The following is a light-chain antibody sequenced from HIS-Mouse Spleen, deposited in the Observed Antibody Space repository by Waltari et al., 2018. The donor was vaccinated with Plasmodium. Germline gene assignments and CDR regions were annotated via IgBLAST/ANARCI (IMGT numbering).Light chain of an antibody. CDR2: KAS. J-gene: IGKJ1*01. Sequence: DIEMTQSPSTLSASVGDRVTITCLASQSISRWFAWYQQKPGKDPKLLIYKASSLESGFPSRFSGSGSGTEFTLTISSLQPDDFATYYCQQYNSYWTFGQGTKVEIK. V-gene: IGKV1-5*03. CDR3: QQYNSYWT. CDR1: QSISRW.